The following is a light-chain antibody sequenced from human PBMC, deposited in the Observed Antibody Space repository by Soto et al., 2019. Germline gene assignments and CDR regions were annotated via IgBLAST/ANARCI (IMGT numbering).Light chain of an antibody. J-gene: IGLJ3*02. CDR2: DVS. CDR1: SSDVGGYNY. Sequence: QSALTQPRSVSGSPGQSVTISCTGTSSDVGGYNYVSWYQQHPDKAPKLMIYDVSKRPSGVPDRFSGSKSGNMASLTISGLQAEDEADYYCYSDAGNYSVFGGGTKLTVL. CDR3: YSDAGNYSV. V-gene: IGLV2-11*01.